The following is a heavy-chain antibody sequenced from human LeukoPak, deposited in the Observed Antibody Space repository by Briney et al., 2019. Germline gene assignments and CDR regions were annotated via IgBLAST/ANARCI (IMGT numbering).Heavy chain of an antibody. J-gene: IGHJ5*02. V-gene: IGHV1-46*01. CDR1: YTFXXXY. D-gene: IGHD6-13*01. CDR3: ARDPHLAEGRIAAAGISFDP. Sequence: YTFXXXYMHWVRQAPGQGREWMGIINPSGGSTSYAQKFQGRVTMTRDTSTSTVYMELSSLRSEDTAVYYCARDPHLAEGRIAAAGISFDPWGQGTLVTVSS. CDR2: INPSGGST.